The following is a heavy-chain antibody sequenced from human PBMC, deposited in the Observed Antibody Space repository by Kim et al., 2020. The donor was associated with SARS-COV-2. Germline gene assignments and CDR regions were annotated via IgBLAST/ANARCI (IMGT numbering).Heavy chain of an antibody. D-gene: IGHD2-2*01. V-gene: IGHV4-30-2*05. J-gene: IGHJ4*02. CDR3: VRVVTGTSCYDC. Sequence: YHPSLRSRVTISSDTARNQLSLNLYSVPAADTAIYYCVRVVTGTSCYDCWGQGTLVTVSS.